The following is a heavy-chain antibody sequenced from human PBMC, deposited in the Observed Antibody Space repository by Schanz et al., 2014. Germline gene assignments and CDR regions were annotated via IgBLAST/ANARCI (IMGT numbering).Heavy chain of an antibody. CDR2: INPNTGGT. Sequence: QVQLVQSGAEVKKPGASVKVSCKASGYTFTGYYMHWVRQAPGQGLEWMGRINPNTGGTNYAQSFQGRVTMTSDTSITTAYMELNSLRSDDTAVYYCVRELSGGTFDYWGQGALVTVAS. J-gene: IGHJ4*02. D-gene: IGHD1-1*01. CDR3: VRELSGGTFDY. CDR1: GYTFTGYY. V-gene: IGHV1-2*06.